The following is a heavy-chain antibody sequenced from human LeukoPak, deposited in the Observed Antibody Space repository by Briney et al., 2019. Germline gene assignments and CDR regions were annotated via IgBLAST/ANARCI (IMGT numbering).Heavy chain of an antibody. J-gene: IGHJ3*02. Sequence: GGSLRLSCATSGFTFTIFGINWVRQAPGKGPEWVSYIDARTGITYYADSVQGRFTISRGNAKESVFLQMNRLRVDDTAVYYCVRTYDFGRGPPGDAFDNWGQGTPVTVSS. CDR2: IDARTGIT. CDR3: VRTYDFGRGPPGDAFDN. D-gene: IGHD3-3*01. CDR1: GFTFTIFG. V-gene: IGHV3-48*01.